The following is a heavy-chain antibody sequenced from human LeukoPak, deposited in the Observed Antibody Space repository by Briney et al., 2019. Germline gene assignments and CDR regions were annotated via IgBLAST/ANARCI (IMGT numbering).Heavy chain of an antibody. J-gene: IGHJ4*02. CDR1: GFTFSSHS. D-gene: IGHD4-17*01. Sequence: GGSLRLSCAASGFTFSSHSMNWVRQAPGKGLEWVSSISSSSSYIYYADSVKGRFTISRDNAKNSLYLQMNSLRAEDTAVYYCARDGDGDYVSDYWGQGTLVTVSS. V-gene: IGHV3-21*01. CDR2: ISSSSSYI. CDR3: ARDGDGDYVSDY.